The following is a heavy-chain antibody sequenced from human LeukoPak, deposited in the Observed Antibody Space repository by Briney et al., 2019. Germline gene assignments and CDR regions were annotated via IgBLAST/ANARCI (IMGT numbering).Heavy chain of an antibody. D-gene: IGHD2-2*01. V-gene: IGHV3-23*01. CDR2: TSGSGGST. J-gene: IGHJ4*02. Sequence: GGSLRLSCAASGFTFSSYAMSWVRQAPGKGLEWVSATSGSGGSTYYADSVKGRFTISRDNSKNTLYLQMNSLRAEDTAVYYCAKGVVPAARQYYFDYWGQGTLVTVSS. CDR3: AKGVVPAARQYYFDY. CDR1: GFTFSSYA.